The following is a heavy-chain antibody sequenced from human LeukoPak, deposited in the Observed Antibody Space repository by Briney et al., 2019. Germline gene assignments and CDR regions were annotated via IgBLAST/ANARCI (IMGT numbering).Heavy chain of an antibody. Sequence: GGSLRLSCAASGFTFSSYAMSWVRQAPGKGLEWVSAISGSGDSTYYGDSVKGRFTISRDNSKNTLYLQMNSLRAEDTAVYYCASRDGYTNTELYYYGMDVWGQGTTVTVSS. D-gene: IGHD5-24*01. J-gene: IGHJ6*02. V-gene: IGHV3-23*01. CDR3: ASRDGYTNTELYYYGMDV. CDR1: GFTFSSYA. CDR2: ISGSGDST.